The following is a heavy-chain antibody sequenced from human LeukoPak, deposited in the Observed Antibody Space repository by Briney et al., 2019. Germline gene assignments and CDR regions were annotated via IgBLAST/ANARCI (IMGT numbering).Heavy chain of an antibody. CDR2: MNPNSGNT. V-gene: IGHV1-8*01. Sequence: ASVKVSCKASGYTFTSCDINWVRQATGQGLEWMGWMNPNSGNTGYAQKFQGRVTMTRNTSISTAYMELSSLRSEDTAVYYCARVSGYCSSTSCEHYYYYGMDVWGQGTTVTVSS. J-gene: IGHJ6*02. D-gene: IGHD2-2*01. CDR3: ARVSGYCSSTSCEHYYYYGMDV. CDR1: GYTFTSCD.